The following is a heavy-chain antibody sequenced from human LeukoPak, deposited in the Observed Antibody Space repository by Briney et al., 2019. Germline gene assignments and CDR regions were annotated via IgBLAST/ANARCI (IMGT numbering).Heavy chain of an antibody. J-gene: IGHJ4*02. V-gene: IGHV1-2*02. Sequence: ASVKVSCKASGYTFTGYYMHWVRQAPGQGLEWMGWINPNSGGTNYAQKFQGRVTMTRDTSISTAYMELSRLRSEGTAVYYCARGSGCDFWSGQPGTFFDYWGQGTLVTVSS. CDR1: GYTFTGYY. CDR3: ARGSGCDFWSGQPGTFFDY. D-gene: IGHD3-3*01. CDR2: INPNSGGT.